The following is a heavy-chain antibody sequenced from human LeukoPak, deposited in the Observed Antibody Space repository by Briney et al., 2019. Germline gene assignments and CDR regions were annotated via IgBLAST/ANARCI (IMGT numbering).Heavy chain of an antibody. V-gene: IGHV3-23*01. CDR2: IRGSGGST. CDR1: GFTFSSYG. CDR3: ARTYGSGSLDY. D-gene: IGHD2-15*01. J-gene: IGHJ4*02. Sequence: GGSLRLSCAASGFTFSSYGMSWVRQAPGKGLEWVSAIRGSGGSTYYADSVTGRFTISRDNSKNTLYLQMNSLRVEDTAVYYCARTYGSGSLDYGGQGTLVTVSS.